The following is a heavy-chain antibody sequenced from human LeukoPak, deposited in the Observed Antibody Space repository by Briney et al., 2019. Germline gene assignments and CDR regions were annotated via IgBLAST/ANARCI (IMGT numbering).Heavy chain of an antibody. J-gene: IGHJ2*01. CDR3: ARRPLYYDILTGYPYWYFDL. CDR1: GGSISSYY. CDR2: IYYSGST. Sequence: SETLSLTCTVSGGSISSYYWSWIRQPPGKGLKWIGYIYYSGSTNYNPSLKSRVTISVDTSKNQFSLKLSSVTAADTAVYYCARRPLYYDILTGYPYWYFDLWGRGTLVTVSS. D-gene: IGHD3-9*01. V-gene: IGHV4-59*08.